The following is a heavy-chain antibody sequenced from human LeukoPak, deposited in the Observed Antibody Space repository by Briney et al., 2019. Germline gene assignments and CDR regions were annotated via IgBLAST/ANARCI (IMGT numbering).Heavy chain of an antibody. CDR1: GFTFDDYG. CDR3: ARVQRELMWYYFDY. J-gene: IGHJ4*02. D-gene: IGHD1-1*01. V-gene: IGHV3-20*04. CDR2: INWNGGST. Sequence: GGSRRLAWAASGFTFDDYGMSWVRQAPGKGLEWVSGINWNGGSTGYAASVKGRFTISRDNAKNSLYLKMNSLRVEHTALYYCARVQRELMWYYFDYWGQGTLVTVSS.